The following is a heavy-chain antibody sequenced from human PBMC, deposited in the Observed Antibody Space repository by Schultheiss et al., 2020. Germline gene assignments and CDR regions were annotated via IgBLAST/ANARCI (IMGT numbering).Heavy chain of an antibody. CDR1: GITFSSHS. CDR3: VAGRQYVWGSYRPEKFDY. D-gene: IGHD3-16*02. CDR2: ISGSSTST. V-gene: IGHV3-23*01. Sequence: GGSLRLSCVTSGITFSSHSMNWVRQAPGKGLEWVSAISGSSTSTYYADSVKGRFTISRDNSKNTLYLQMDSLRAEDTAVYYCVAGRQYVWGSYRPEKFDYWGQGNLVTVSS. J-gene: IGHJ4*02.